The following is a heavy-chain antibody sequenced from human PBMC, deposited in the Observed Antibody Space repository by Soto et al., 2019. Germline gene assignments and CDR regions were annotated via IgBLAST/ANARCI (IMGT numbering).Heavy chain of an antibody. D-gene: IGHD6-6*01. CDR3: AKTYSSSSGGEGYYYYYGMDV. J-gene: IGHJ6*02. V-gene: IGHV3-23*01. CDR2: ISGSGGST. Sequence: PGGSLRLSCAASGFTFSSYAMSWVRQAPGKGLEWVSAISGSGGSTYYADSVKGRFTISRDNSKNTLYLQMNSLRAEDTAVYYCAKTYSSSSGGEGYYYYYGMDVWGQGTTVTVSS. CDR1: GFTFSSYA.